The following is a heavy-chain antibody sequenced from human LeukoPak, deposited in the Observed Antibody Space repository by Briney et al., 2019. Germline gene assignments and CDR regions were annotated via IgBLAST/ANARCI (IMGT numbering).Heavy chain of an antibody. J-gene: IGHJ4*02. CDR1: GFTFSSYG. V-gene: IGHV3-33*01. CDR2: FWYDGSNK. Sequence: GRSLRLSCAASGFTFSSYGIHWVRQAPGKGLEGVAVFWYDGSNKYYADSVKGRFTISRDNSKNILYLQMNSLRAEDTAVYYCARAIAVAGNFDYWGQGTLVTVSS. D-gene: IGHD6-19*01. CDR3: ARAIAVAGNFDY.